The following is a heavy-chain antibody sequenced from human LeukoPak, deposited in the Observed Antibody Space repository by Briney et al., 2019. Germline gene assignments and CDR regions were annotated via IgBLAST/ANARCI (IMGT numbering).Heavy chain of an antibody. V-gene: IGHV4-59*01. CDR3: ASSEYSSSSFDY. CDR1: GGSISSYY. Sequence: SETLSLTCTVSGGSISSYYWSWIRQPPGKGLEWIGYIYYSGSTNYNPSLKSRVTISVDTSKNQFSLELSSVTAADTAVYYCASSEYSSSSFDYWGQGTLVTVSS. J-gene: IGHJ4*02. CDR2: IYYSGST. D-gene: IGHD6-6*01.